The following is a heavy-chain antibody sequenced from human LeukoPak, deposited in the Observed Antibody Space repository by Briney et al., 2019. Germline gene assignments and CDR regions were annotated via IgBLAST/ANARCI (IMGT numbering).Heavy chain of an antibody. D-gene: IGHD1-26*01. CDR1: GGSFSGYY. Sequence: SETLSLTCAIYGGSFSGYYWTWIRQSPGKDLEWIGEINGSGNSNYNPSLKSRVFISLDTSKNQFSLKLTSVTAADTAVYYCAREMEVGQYDAFDIWGQGEMVTVSS. J-gene: IGHJ3*02. CDR2: INGSGNS. V-gene: IGHV4-34*01. CDR3: AREMEVGQYDAFDI.